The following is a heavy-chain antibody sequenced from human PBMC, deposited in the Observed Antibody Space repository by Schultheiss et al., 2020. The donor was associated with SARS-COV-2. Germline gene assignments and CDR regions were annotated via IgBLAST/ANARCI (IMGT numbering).Heavy chain of an antibody. D-gene: IGHD3-22*01. CDR1: GYTFTGYY. V-gene: IGHV1-2*04. Sequence: ASVKVSCKASGYTFTGYYMHWVRQAPGQGLEWMGWINPNSGGTNYAQKFQGWVTMTRDTSISTAYMELSRLRSDDTAVYYCAREQIKYDSSGSPYDAFDIWGQGTMVTVSS. J-gene: IGHJ3*02. CDR2: INPNSGGT. CDR3: AREQIKYDSSGSPYDAFDI.